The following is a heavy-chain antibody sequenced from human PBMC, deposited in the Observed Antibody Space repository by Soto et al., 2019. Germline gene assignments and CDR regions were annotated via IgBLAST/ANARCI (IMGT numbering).Heavy chain of an antibody. CDR1: GGSFSGYY. Sequence: SETLSLTCAVYGGSFSGYYWSWIRQPPGKGLEWIGEINHSGSTNYNPSLKSRVTISVDTSKNQFSLKLSSVTAADTAVYYCARGQGGESGQQLASWFDPWGQGTLVTVSS. D-gene: IGHD6-13*01. J-gene: IGHJ5*02. CDR2: INHSGST. V-gene: IGHV4-34*01. CDR3: ARGQGGESGQQLASWFDP.